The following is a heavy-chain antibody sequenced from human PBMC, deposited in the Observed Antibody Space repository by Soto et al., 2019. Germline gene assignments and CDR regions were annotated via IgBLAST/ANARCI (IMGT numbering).Heavy chain of an antibody. D-gene: IGHD2-2*01. V-gene: IGHV3-23*01. CDR2: TDTDTTT. Sequence: FAASGYTFSDYAMTWVRQAPGKGLEWVSVTDTDTTTYYADSVKGRFTISRDNSKGTLFLEIRSLRAEDTAVYYCARERIPAPIINYYYGLDVWGQGTTVTVS. CDR3: ARERIPAPIINYYYGLDV. J-gene: IGHJ6*02. CDR1: GYTFSDYA.